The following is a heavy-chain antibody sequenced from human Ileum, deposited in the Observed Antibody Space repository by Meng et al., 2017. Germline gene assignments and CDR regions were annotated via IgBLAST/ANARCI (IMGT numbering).Heavy chain of an antibody. CDR3: ARALGYCSGGSCYRGWGMDV. D-gene: IGHD2-15*01. V-gene: IGHV3-48*03. CDR2: ISSSGSTI. J-gene: IGHJ6*02. Sequence: GGSLRLSCAASGFTVSSTYMNWVRQAPGKGLEWVSYISSSGSTIYYADSVKGRFTISRDNAKNSLYLQMNSLRAKDTAVYYCARALGYCSGGSCYRGWGMDVWGQGTTVTVSS. CDR1: GFTVSSTY.